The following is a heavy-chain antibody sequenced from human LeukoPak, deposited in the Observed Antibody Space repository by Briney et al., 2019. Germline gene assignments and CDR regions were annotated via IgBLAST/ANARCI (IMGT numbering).Heavy chain of an antibody. D-gene: IGHD3-9*01. CDR2: IYYSGST. J-gene: IGHJ6*02. Sequence: SETLSLTCTVSGGSISSSSYFWGWIRQPPGKGLEWIASIYYSGSTYYNPSLKSRVTMSVDTSKNQFSLKLSSVTAADTAVYYCARTYYDILTGYYMPLDVWGQGTTVTVSS. CDR1: GGSISSSSYF. V-gene: IGHV4-39*01. CDR3: ARTYYDILTGYYMPLDV.